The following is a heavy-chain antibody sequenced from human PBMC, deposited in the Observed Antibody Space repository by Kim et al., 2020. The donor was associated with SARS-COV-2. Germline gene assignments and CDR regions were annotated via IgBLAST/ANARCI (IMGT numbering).Heavy chain of an antibody. Sequence: GGSLRLSCAASGFTFSSYAMHWVRQAPGKGLEYVSAISSNGGSTYYANSVKGRFTISRDNSKNTLYLQMGSLRAEDMAVYYCARVGCSSTSCYSGYYYGMDVWGQGTTVTVSS. CDR2: ISSNGGST. D-gene: IGHD2-2*01. J-gene: IGHJ6*02. CDR3: ARVGCSSTSCYSGYYYGMDV. CDR1: GFTFSSYA. V-gene: IGHV3-64*01.